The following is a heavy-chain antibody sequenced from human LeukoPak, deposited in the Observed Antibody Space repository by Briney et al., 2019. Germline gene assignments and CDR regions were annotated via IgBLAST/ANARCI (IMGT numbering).Heavy chain of an antibody. D-gene: IGHD3-10*01. Sequence: PSETLSLTCTVSGGSISSYYWSWIRQPPGKGLEWIGSIYYSGSTYYNPSLKSRVTISVDTSKNQFSLKLSSVTAADTAVYYCARPDYYGSGSYYRGDYWGQGTLVTVSS. J-gene: IGHJ4*02. CDR2: IYYSGST. CDR3: ARPDYYGSGSYYRGDY. V-gene: IGHV4-59*05. CDR1: GGSISSYY.